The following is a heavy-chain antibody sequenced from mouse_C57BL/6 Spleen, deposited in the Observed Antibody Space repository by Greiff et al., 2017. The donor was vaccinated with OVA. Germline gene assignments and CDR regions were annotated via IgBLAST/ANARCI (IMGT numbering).Heavy chain of an antibody. CDR3: AREGLCPFDY. D-gene: IGHD2-3*01. J-gene: IGHJ2*01. CDR1: GFTFSDYG. Sequence: VQLKESGGGLVKPGGSLKLSCAASGFTFSDYGMHWVRQAPEKGLEWVAYISSGSGTIYYADTVKGRFTISRDNAKNTLFLQMTSLRSEDTAMYYWAREGLCPFDYWGQGTTLTVSS. V-gene: IGHV5-17*01. CDR2: ISSGSGTI.